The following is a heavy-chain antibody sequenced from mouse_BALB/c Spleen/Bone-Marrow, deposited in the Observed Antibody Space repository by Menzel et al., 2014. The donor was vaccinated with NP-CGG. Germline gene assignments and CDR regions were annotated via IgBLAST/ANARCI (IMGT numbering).Heavy chain of an antibody. V-gene: IGHV1-12*01. Sequence: QVQLQQSGAELVKPGASVKMSCKASDHTFTSYNMHWVKQTPGQGLEWIGAIYPGNGDTSYNQKFKGKATLTADKSSSTAYMQLSSLTSEDSAVYYCARDGLDYWGQGTTLTVSS. CDR3: ARDGLDY. CDR1: DHTFTSYN. D-gene: IGHD2-3*01. J-gene: IGHJ2*01. CDR2: IYPGNGDT.